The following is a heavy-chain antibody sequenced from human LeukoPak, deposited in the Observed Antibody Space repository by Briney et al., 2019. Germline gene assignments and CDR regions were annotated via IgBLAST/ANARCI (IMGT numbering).Heavy chain of an antibody. CDR3: ARWGTGDGYFFTYYFDY. J-gene: IGHJ4*02. CDR1: GYTFTSYG. V-gene: IGHV1-18*01. Sequence: ASVKVSCKASGYTFTSYGISWVRQAPGQGLEWMGWISAYNGNTNYAQKLQGRVTITADESTSTAYMELSSLRSEDTAVYYCARWGTGDGYFFTYYFDYWGQGTLVTVSS. D-gene: IGHD5-24*01. CDR2: ISAYNGNT.